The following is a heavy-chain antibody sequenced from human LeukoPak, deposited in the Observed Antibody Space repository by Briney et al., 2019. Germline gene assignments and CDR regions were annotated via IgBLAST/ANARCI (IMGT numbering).Heavy chain of an antibody. CDR2: ISTSGST. D-gene: IGHD3-10*01. CDR1: GGSISSYY. V-gene: IGHV4-4*07. J-gene: IGHJ3*02. Sequence: SETLSLTCTVSGGSISSYYWSWIRQPAGKGLESIGHISTSGSTNYNPSLKSRVTMSVDTSKNQFSLKLNSVTAADTAVYYCAKSNGYGLVDIWGQGTMVTVSS. CDR3: AKSNGYGLVDI.